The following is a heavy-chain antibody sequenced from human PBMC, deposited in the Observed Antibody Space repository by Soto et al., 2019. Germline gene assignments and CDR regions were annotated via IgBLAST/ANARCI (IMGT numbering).Heavy chain of an antibody. Sequence: QVQLQESGPGLVKPSQTLSLTCTVSGGSISSGGYYWSWIRQHPGKGLEWIGSIYYSGSTYYNPSLQSRVTISVDTSKNQFSLKLSSVTAADTAVYYCARDHPQYCTNGVCYRYGMDVWGQGTTVTVSS. J-gene: IGHJ6*02. CDR2: IYYSGST. CDR1: GGSISSGGYY. D-gene: IGHD2-8*01. V-gene: IGHV4-31*03. CDR3: ARDHPQYCTNGVCYRYGMDV.